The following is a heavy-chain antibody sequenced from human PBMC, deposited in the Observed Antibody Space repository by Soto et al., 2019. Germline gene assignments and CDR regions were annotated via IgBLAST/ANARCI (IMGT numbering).Heavy chain of an antibody. Sequence: ASVKVSCKASGYTFTRYYMHWVRQAPGQGLEWMGIINPSDDATSYAEKFQGRLTMTKDTSTSTVYMEMSSLRSEDTAVYYCARDLTREGDYYDRSGYYLDYWGPGTLVTVSS. CDR3: ARDLTREGDYYDRSGYYLDY. CDR1: GYTFTRYY. CDR2: INPSDDAT. J-gene: IGHJ4*02. V-gene: IGHV1-46*01. D-gene: IGHD3-22*01.